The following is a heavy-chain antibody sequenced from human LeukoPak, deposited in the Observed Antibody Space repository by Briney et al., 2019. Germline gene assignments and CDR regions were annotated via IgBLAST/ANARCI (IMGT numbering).Heavy chain of an antibody. CDR1: GGSISSYY. CDR3: ARHPTMVRGVILYYFDY. Sequence: SETLSLTCTVSGGSISSYYWSWIRQAPGKGLEWIGNIYYSGSTNYNPSLKSRVTISVDTSKNQFSLKLTSVTAADTAVYYCARHPTMVRGVILYYFDYWGQGTLVTVSS. D-gene: IGHD3-10*01. J-gene: IGHJ4*02. CDR2: IYYSGST. V-gene: IGHV4-59*01.